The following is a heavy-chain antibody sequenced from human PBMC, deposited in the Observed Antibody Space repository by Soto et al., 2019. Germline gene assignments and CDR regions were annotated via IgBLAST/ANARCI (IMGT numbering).Heavy chain of an antibody. CDR2: IWYDGSNK. J-gene: IGHJ6*02. V-gene: IGHV3-33*01. Sequence: QVQLVESGGGVVQPGRSLRLSCAASGFTFSSYGMHWVRQAPGKGLEWVAVIWYDGSNKYYADSVKGRFTISRDNSKNRLYLQMDSLRAEDTAVYYCAREGVGVAVDGPGSYYYCYYGMDVWGQGTTVSVSS. CDR1: GFTFSSYG. D-gene: IGHD6-19*01. CDR3: AREGVGVAVDGPGSYYYCYYGMDV.